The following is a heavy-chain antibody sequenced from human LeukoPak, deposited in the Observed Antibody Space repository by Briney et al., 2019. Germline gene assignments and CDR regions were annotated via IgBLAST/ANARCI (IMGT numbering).Heavy chain of an antibody. Sequence: PGGSLRLSCAASGFTFSHYGMTWVRQAPGKGLEWVSAISGSGGSTYYAGSVKGRFTISRDNSKNTLYLQMNSLRAEDTAVYYCARGQRRHTDMAPSFDYWGQGTLVTVSS. V-gene: IGHV3-23*01. CDR3: ARGQRRHTDMAPSFDY. CDR2: ISGSGGST. D-gene: IGHD5-18*01. J-gene: IGHJ4*02. CDR1: GFTFSHYG.